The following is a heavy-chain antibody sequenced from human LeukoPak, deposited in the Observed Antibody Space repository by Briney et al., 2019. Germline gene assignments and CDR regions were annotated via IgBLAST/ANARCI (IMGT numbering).Heavy chain of an antibody. V-gene: IGHV4-59*12. Sequence: ASETLSLTCTVSGGSISSYYWSWIRQPPGKGLEWIGYIYYSGSTNYNPSLKSRVTISVDTSKNQFSLKLSSVTAADTAVYYCARARRDGYNRAFDIWGQGTMVTVSS. J-gene: IGHJ3*02. CDR1: GGSISSYY. CDR2: IYYSGST. CDR3: ARARRDGYNRAFDI. D-gene: IGHD5-24*01.